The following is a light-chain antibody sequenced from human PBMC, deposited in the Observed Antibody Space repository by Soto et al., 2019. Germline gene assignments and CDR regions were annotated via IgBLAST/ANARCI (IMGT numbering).Light chain of an antibody. J-gene: IGKJ1*01. V-gene: IGKV3-20*01. CDR1: QSISSNF. Sequence: EIVLTQSPGTLSLSPGEGATLSCRASQSISSNFLAWYQQKRGQAPRLLIHGASNRATGIPDRFSGSGSGTDFTLTISRLLPEDFAVYYCQQYGDTPVTFGQGTKVDIK. CDR2: GAS. CDR3: QQYGDTPVT.